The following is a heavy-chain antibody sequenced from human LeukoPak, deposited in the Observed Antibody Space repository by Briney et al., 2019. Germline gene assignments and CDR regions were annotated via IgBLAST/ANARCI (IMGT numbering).Heavy chain of an antibody. Sequence: ASVKVSCKASGYTFTSYGISWVRQAPGQGLEWMGWISAYNGNTNYAQKLQGRVTMTTDTSTSTAYMELRSLRSDGTAVYYCARGGIVVVPAASLRFDPWGQGTLVTVSS. CDR2: ISAYNGNT. CDR1: GYTFTSYG. CDR3: ARGGIVVVPAASLRFDP. V-gene: IGHV1-18*01. J-gene: IGHJ5*02. D-gene: IGHD2-2*01.